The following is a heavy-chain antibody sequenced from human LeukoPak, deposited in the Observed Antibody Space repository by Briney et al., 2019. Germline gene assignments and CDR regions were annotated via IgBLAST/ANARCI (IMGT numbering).Heavy chain of an antibody. CDR1: RYTFTDYY. J-gene: IGHJ4*02. Sequence: ASVKVSPKASRYTFTDYYMHSVRQAPGQGFEWMGWINPNDGDTNYAQKFQGRVTMTRDTSISTAHMEVSRLRSDDTAVYYCARANFLYCSSTTCLFDYWGQGTLVTVSS. CDR3: ARANFLYCSSTTCLFDY. V-gene: IGHV1-2*02. CDR2: INPNDGDT. D-gene: IGHD2-2*01.